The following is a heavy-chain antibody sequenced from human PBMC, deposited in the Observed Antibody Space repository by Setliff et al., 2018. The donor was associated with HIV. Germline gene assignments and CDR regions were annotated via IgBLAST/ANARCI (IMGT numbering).Heavy chain of an antibody. D-gene: IGHD2-15*01. CDR3: AKDGSGGDFDS. V-gene: IGHV3-21*06. J-gene: IGHJ4*02. Sequence: ESLRLSCAGSGFTFSAYTMSWVRRAPGKGLEWVSSISANTIFTYYADSLKGRFTISRDNANNVLFLQMTSLTAGDSAIYYCAKDGSGGDFDSWGQGTLVTVSS. CDR1: GFTFSAYT. CDR2: ISANTIFT.